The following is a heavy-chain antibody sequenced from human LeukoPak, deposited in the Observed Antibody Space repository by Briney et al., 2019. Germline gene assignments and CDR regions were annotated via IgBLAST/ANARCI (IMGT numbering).Heavy chain of an antibody. V-gene: IGHV1-2*02. CDR1: GYTFTGYC. D-gene: IGHD2-15*01. Sequence: ASVKVSCKASGYTFTGYCMHWVRQAPGQGLEWMGWINPNSGGTNYAQKFQGRVTMTRDTSISTAYMELSRLRSDDTAVYYCARERDIVVVVAAILGYWGQGTLVTVSS. J-gene: IGHJ4*02. CDR3: ARERDIVVVVAAILGY. CDR2: INPNSGGT.